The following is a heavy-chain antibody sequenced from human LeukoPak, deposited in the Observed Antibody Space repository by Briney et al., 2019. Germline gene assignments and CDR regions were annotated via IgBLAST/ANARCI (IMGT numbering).Heavy chain of an antibody. CDR3: ARDGVVVIDDAFDI. CDR2: IYYSGST. Sequence: SETLSLTCTVSGGSISSRTYYWGWIRQPPGKGLEWIGSIYYSGSTYYNPSLKSRVTISVDTSKNQFSLKLSSVTAADTAVYYCARDGVVVIDDAFDIWGQGTMVTVSS. J-gene: IGHJ3*02. D-gene: IGHD3-22*01. V-gene: IGHV4-39*07. CDR1: GGSISSRTYY.